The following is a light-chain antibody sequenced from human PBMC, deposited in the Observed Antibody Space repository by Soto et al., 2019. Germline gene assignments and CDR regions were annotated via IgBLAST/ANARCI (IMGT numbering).Light chain of an antibody. V-gene: IGLV2-23*01. CDR2: EGS. CDR1: SSDVGSYNL. CDR3: CSYAGRSTWV. J-gene: IGLJ1*01. Sequence: QSVLTQPASVSGSPGQSITISCTGTSSDVGSYNLVSWYQQHPGKAPKPMIYEGSKRPSGVSNRFSGSKSGNTASLTISGLQAEDEADYYCCSYAGRSTWVFGTGTKLTVL.